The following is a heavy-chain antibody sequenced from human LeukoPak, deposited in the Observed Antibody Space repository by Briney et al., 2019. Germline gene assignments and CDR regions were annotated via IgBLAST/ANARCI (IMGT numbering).Heavy chain of an antibody. D-gene: IGHD5-18*01. V-gene: IGHV1-69*06. Sequence: ASVKVSCKASGGTFSSYAISWVRQAPGQGLEWMGGIIPIFGTASYAQKFQGRVTITADKSTSTAYMELSSLRSEDTAVYYCARGDTAMETVDVWGKGTTVTVSS. CDR2: IIPIFGTA. CDR3: ARGDTAMETVDV. J-gene: IGHJ6*04. CDR1: GGTFSSYA.